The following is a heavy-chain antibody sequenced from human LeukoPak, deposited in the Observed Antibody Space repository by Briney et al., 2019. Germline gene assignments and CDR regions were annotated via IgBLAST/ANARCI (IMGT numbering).Heavy chain of an antibody. D-gene: IGHD3-22*01. V-gene: IGHV5-51*01. CDR3: AILGYYDSSGPFDY. Sequence: GESLNISCKGSGYSFTSYWIGWVRELPGKGQEWMGIVYPGDSDTIYRPSFQGQVTISADKSISTAYLQWTSLKASETAMYYCAILGYYDSSGPFDYWGQGTLVTVSS. J-gene: IGHJ4*02. CDR2: VYPGDSDT. CDR1: GYSFTSYW.